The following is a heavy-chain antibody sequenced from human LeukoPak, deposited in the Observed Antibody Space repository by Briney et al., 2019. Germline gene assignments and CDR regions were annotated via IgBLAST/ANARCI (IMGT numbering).Heavy chain of an antibody. J-gene: IGHJ3*02. CDR1: GFTFRDYY. CDR3: AREGSSASGQDWYAFDI. D-gene: IGHD5-12*01. CDR2: MYFNSGAT. Sequence: ASVKVSCKASGFTFRDYYVQWVRQAPGQGLEWVGWMYFNSGATRYAPKFQGRVTLTGDTSTNTVYMELSGLGSDDTAMYYCAREGSSASGQDWYAFDIWGQEIMVTVSS. V-gene: IGHV1-2*02.